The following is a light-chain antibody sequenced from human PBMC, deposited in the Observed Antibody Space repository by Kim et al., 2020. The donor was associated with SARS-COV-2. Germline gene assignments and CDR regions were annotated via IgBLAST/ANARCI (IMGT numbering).Light chain of an antibody. CDR2: DVT. CDR1: SSDVGGYNY. V-gene: IGLV2-11*01. CDR3: CSYAGSYTLV. J-gene: IGLJ1*01. Sequence: QSALTQPRSVSGSPGQSVTISCTGTSSDVGGYNYVSWYQQHPDKAPKLMIYDVTKRPSGVPDRFSGSKSGNTASLTISGLQAEDEADYYCCSYAGSYTLVFGTGTKVTVL.